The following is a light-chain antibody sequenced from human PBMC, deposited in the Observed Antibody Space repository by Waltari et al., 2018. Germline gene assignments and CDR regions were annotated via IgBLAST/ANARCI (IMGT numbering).Light chain of an antibody. J-gene: IGKJ4*01. CDR3: QQRYNWPSLT. V-gene: IGKV1-5*03. Sequence: DIQMTQSPSTLSASVGDRVTITCRASQSISSWLAWYQQKPGKAPKLLIYKASSLESGVPSRFSGSGSGTEFTLTISSLEPEDFAVYYCQQRYNWPSLTFGGGTKVEI. CDR2: KAS. CDR1: QSISSW.